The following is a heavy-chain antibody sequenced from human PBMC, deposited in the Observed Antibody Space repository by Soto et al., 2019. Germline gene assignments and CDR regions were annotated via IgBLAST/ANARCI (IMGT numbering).Heavy chain of an antibody. CDR3: ASTYRDIYYDSSGYGY. CDR2: IIPIFGTA. J-gene: IGHJ4*02. CDR1: GGTFSSYA. D-gene: IGHD3-22*01. V-gene: IGHV1-69*01. Sequence: QVQLVQSGAEVKKPGSSVKVSCKASGGTFSSYAISWVRQAPGQGLEWMGGIIPIFGTANYAQKFQGRVTITADESTSTAYMELSSLRSEDTAVYYCASTYRDIYYDSSGYGYWGQGTLVTVSS.